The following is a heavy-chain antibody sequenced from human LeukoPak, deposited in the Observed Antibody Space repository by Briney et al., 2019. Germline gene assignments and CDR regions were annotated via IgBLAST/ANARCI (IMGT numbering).Heavy chain of an antibody. CDR3: ARGAMPNLYSWFDR. CDR2: ISPNYGGT. Sequence: GASVKVSCKTSGYRFTDYEMHWVRQAPGRGLEWMGRISPNYGGTDYAEKFHGRVTITTDTSISTVYMELSRVRSDDTAIYYCARGAMPNLYSWFDRWGQGTLVTVSS. J-gene: IGHJ5*02. CDR1: GYRFTDYE. D-gene: IGHD3-16*02. V-gene: IGHV1-2*06.